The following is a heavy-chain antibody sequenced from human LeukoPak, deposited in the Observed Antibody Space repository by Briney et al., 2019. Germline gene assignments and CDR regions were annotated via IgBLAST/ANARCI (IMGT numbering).Heavy chain of an antibody. J-gene: IGHJ4*02. V-gene: IGHV1-69*05. CDR1: GGTFSSYA. D-gene: IGHD3-9*01. Sequence: GASVKVPCKASGGTFSSYAISWVRQAPGQGLEWMGGIIPIFGTANYAQKFQGRVTITTDESTSTAYMELSSLRSEDTAVYYCARVHLRYFDWYAGGGYYFDYWGQGTLVTVSS. CDR3: ARVHLRYFDWYAGGGYYFDY. CDR2: IIPIFGTA.